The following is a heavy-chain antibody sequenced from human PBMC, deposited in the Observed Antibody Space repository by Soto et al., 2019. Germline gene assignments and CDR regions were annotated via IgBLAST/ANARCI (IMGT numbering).Heavy chain of an antibody. J-gene: IGHJ5*02. V-gene: IGHV4-39*01. CDR1: GGSISSSSYY. CDR3: ARHETMVRGNWFDP. D-gene: IGHD3-10*01. CDR2: IYYSGST. Sequence: SETLSLTCTVSGGSISSSSYYWGWIRQPPGKGLEWIGSIYYSGSTYYNPSLKSRVTISVDTSKNQFSLKLSSVTAADTAVYYCARHETMVRGNWFDPWGQGTLVTVSS.